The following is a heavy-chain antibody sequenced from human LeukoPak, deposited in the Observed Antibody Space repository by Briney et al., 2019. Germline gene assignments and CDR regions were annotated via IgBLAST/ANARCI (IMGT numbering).Heavy chain of an antibody. D-gene: IGHD4-17*01. J-gene: IGHJ4*02. Sequence: GEFLKISCKGSGYSFTSYWIGWVRQMPGKGLEWMGIIYPGDSNTTYSPSFQGQVTISADKSISTAYLQWSSLKASDTAMYYCARLTDMDYGDWGIDYWGQGTLVTVSS. CDR1: GYSFTSYW. CDR3: ARLTDMDYGDWGIDY. V-gene: IGHV5-51*01. CDR2: IYPGDSNT.